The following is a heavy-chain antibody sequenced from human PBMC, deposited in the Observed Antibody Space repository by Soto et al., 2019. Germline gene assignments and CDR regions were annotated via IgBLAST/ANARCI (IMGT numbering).Heavy chain of an antibody. D-gene: IGHD1-26*01. CDR2: IYYSGST. Sequence: SETLSLTCTVSGGSISSGIYYWSWIRQNPGKGLEWIGHIYYSGSTYYNPSLKSRVSISVDTSKNQFSLKLTSVTAADTAVYYCARVARGRVVGATPPCFDYWGQGTLVTVSS. V-gene: IGHV4-31*03. CDR3: ARVARGRVVGATPPCFDY. J-gene: IGHJ4*02. CDR1: GGSISSGIYY.